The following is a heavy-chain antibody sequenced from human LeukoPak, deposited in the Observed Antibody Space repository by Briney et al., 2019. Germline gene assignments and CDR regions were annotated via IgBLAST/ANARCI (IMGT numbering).Heavy chain of an antibody. CDR2: ISVSGGST. Sequence: QPGGSLRLSCAASGFTFSSYAMSWVRQAPGKGLEWVSAISVSGGSTYYADSVKGRFTISRDNSKNTLYVQMNSLRAEDTAVYYCAKDPRYSSSTKYFQHWGQGTLVTVSS. CDR1: GFTFSSYA. J-gene: IGHJ1*01. V-gene: IGHV3-23*01. D-gene: IGHD6-13*01. CDR3: AKDPRYSSSTKYFQH.